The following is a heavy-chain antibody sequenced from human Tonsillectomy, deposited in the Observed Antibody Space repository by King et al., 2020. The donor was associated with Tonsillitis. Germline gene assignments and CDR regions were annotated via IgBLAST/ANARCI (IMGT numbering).Heavy chain of an antibody. Sequence: EVQLVESGGGLVQPGGSLRLSCAASGFTFGSYAMSWVRQAPGKGLEWVSTISGRGSSTYYADSVKGRFTISRDNSKSTLYLQMNSLRAEDTAVYYCAKDLGVGYSYAHEPWGQGTLVTVSS. CDR1: GFTFGSYA. J-gene: IGHJ5*02. D-gene: IGHD5-18*01. CDR3: AKDLGVGYSYAHEP. V-gene: IGHV3-23*04. CDR2: ISGRGSST.